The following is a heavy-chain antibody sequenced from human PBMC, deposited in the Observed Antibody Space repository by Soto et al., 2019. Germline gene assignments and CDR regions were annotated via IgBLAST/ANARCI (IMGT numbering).Heavy chain of an antibody. CDR3: ASWSNWNQLYYDGLDV. CDR2: IIPLHNTS. Sequence: QVQLMHSGAELKQPGSSVKVSCKVSGGSFNNYALNWVRHCPGQVLEWLGGIIPLHNTSHYSLKFLGRGTVTADISSTTVYMELNSLTSDDTATYYCASWSNWNQLYYDGLDVGGQGTTVTVSS. CDR1: GGSFNNYA. J-gene: IGHJ6*01. V-gene: IGHV1-69*06. D-gene: IGHD1-20*01.